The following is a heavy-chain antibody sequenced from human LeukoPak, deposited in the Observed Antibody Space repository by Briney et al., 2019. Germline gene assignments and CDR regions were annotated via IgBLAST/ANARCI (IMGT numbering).Heavy chain of an antibody. CDR2: INPSGGST. Sequence: ASVKVSSKASGYTFTSYYMHSVRQAPGQGLEWMGIINPSGGSTSYTQKFQGRVTMTRDTSTSTVYMELSSLRSEDTAVYYCASSRRGSGSYPFDYWGQGTLVTVSS. V-gene: IGHV1-46*01. D-gene: IGHD3-10*01. CDR3: ASSRRGSGSYPFDY. J-gene: IGHJ4*02. CDR1: GYTFTSYY.